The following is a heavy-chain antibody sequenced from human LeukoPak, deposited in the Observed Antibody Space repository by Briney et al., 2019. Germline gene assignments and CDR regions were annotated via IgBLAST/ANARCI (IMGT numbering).Heavy chain of an antibody. V-gene: IGHV1-24*01. CDR1: GYTLTELS. CDR3: ATMRGDYDILTGYSRYGMDV. Sequence: ASVKVSCKVSGYTLTELSMHWVRQAPGKGLEWMGGFDPEDGETICAQKLQGRVTMTEDTSTDTAYMELSSLRSEDTAVYYCATMRGDYDILTGYSRYGMDVWGQGTTVTVSS. CDR2: FDPEDGET. D-gene: IGHD3-9*01. J-gene: IGHJ6*02.